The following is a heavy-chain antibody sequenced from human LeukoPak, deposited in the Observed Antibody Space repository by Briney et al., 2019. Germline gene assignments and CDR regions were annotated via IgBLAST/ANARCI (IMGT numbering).Heavy chain of an antibody. J-gene: IGHJ6*04. CDR2: ISSSGSTI. CDR3: AELGITMAGGV. V-gene: IGHV3-48*03. CDR1: GFTFSSYE. D-gene: IGHD3-10*02. Sequence: GGSLRLSCAASGFTFSSYEMNWVRQAPGKGLEWVSYISSSGSTIYYADSVKGRFTISRDNAKNSLYLQMNSLRAEDTAVYYCAELGITMAGGVWGKGATVTISS.